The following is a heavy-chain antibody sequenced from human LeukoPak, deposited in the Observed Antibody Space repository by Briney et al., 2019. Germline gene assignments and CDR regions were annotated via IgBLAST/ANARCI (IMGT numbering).Heavy chain of an antibody. Sequence: GGSLRLSCAASGFTFSSYSMNWVRRAPGKGLEWVSYISSSSSTIYYADSVKGRFTISRDNAKNSLYLQMNSLRAEDTAVYYCARDGDFDYWGQGTLVTVSS. V-gene: IGHV3-48*01. CDR1: GFTFSSYS. D-gene: IGHD3-16*01. CDR3: ARDGDFDY. CDR2: ISSSSSTI. J-gene: IGHJ4*02.